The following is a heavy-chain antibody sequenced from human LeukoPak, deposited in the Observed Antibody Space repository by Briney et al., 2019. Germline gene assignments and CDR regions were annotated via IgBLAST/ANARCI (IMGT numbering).Heavy chain of an antibody. Sequence: GASLKISCKGSGYSFTSYWIGWVRQMPGKGLEWMGIIYPGDSDTRYSPSFQGQVTISADKSISTAYLQWSSLKASDTAMYYCARPRISSGWLFDYWGQGTPVTVSS. J-gene: IGHJ4*02. CDR2: IYPGDSDT. CDR3: ARPRISSGWLFDY. CDR1: GYSFTSYW. D-gene: IGHD6-19*01. V-gene: IGHV5-51*01.